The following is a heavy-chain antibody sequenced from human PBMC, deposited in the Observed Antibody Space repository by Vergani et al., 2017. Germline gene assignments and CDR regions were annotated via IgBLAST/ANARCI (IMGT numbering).Heavy chain of an antibody. J-gene: IGHJ4*02. CDR2: IKQDGSEK. D-gene: IGHD5-18*01. CDR3: ARDGGGYSYGYGPFDY. V-gene: IGHV3-7*01. Sequence: EVQLVESGGGLVQPGGSLRLSCAASGFTFSSYWMSWVRQAPGKGLEWVANIKQDGSEKYYVDSVKGRFTISRDNAKNSLYLQMNSLRAEDTAVYYCARDGGGYSYGYGPFDYWGQGTLVTVSS. CDR1: GFTFSSYW.